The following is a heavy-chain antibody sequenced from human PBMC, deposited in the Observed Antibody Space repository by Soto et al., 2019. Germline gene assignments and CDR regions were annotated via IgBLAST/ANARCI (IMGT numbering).Heavy chain of an antibody. Sequence: PGGSLRLSCAASGFTFSTYVMSWVRQSPEKGLEWVSTISDSGSGTYYADSVKGRFTISRDNSKSTLYLQMSSLRAEDTAVYYCARHFTSGYGDQLRTPYYYYMDVRGKGTTVTVSS. CDR2: ISDSGSGT. CDR1: GFTFSTYV. J-gene: IGHJ6*03. CDR3: ARHFTSGYGDQLRTPYYYYMDV. V-gene: IGHV3-23*01. D-gene: IGHD4-17*01.